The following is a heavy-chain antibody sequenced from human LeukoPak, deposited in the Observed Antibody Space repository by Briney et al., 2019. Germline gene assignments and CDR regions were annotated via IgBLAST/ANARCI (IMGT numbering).Heavy chain of an antibody. Sequence: GESLKISCKGSGYSFTSYWIGWVRQMPGKGLEWMGIIYPGDSDTRYSPSFQGQVSISADKSISTAYLQWSSLKASDTAMYYCARRLAYYYDSSGYSAVRYYFDYWGQGTLVTVSS. CDR3: ARRLAYYYDSSGYSAVRYYFDY. V-gene: IGHV5-51*01. J-gene: IGHJ4*02. CDR1: GYSFTSYW. CDR2: IYPGDSDT. D-gene: IGHD3-22*01.